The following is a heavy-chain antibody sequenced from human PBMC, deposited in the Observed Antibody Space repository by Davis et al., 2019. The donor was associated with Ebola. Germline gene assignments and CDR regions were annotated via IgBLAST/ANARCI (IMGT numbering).Heavy chain of an antibody. CDR3: AKGPLYYDTH. CDR2: IIPIFGAA. J-gene: IGHJ1*01. Sequence: AASVQVSCQASGGTFSSYTISWVRQAPGQGLEWMGGIIPIFGAANYAQKFQGRVMITADESTSTAYMELSSLRAEDTAVYYCAKGPLYYDTHWGQGTLVTVSS. D-gene: IGHD3-16*01. CDR1: GGTFSSYT. V-gene: IGHV1-69*13.